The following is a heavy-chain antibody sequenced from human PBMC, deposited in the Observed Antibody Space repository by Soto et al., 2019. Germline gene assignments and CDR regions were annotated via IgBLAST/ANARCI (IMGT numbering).Heavy chain of an antibody. J-gene: IGHJ4*02. D-gene: IGHD2-21*02. V-gene: IGHV3-33*01. CDR3: ARAYCGGDCYSNSDY. CDR2: IWYDGSNK. Sequence: GGSLRLSCAASGFTFSSYGMHWVRQAPGKGLEWVAVIWYDGSNKYYADSVKGRFTISRDNSKNTLYLQMNSLRAEDTAVYYCARAYCGGDCYSNSDYWGQGTLVTVSS. CDR1: GFTFSSYG.